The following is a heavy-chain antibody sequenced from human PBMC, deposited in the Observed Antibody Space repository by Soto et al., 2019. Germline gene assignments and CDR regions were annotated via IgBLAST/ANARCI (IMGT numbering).Heavy chain of an antibody. CDR3: ASLFGRSSWYDYYGMDV. CDR1: GGSISNFY. V-gene: IGHV4-59*01. J-gene: IGHJ6*02. Sequence: TSETLSLTCTVSGGSISNFYWSWIRQPPGKGLEWIGYVYYTGSTSYNPSLKRRVTFSADSSRGQFSLKLSSVTAADTAVYYCASLFGRSSWYDYYGMDVWGQGTTVTVSS. D-gene: IGHD6-13*01. CDR2: VYYTGST.